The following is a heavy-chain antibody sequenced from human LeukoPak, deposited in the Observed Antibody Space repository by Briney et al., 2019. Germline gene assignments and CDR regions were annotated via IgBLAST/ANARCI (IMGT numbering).Heavy chain of an antibody. CDR2: IYTSGST. V-gene: IGHV4-4*07. D-gene: IGHD3-22*01. Sequence: PSETLSLTCTVSGGSISSYYWSWIRQPAGKGLEWIGRIYTSGSTNYNPSLKSRVTMSVDTSKNQFSLKLSSVTAADTAVYYCARDRIYYDSSGYYYFDYWGHGTLVTVSS. CDR1: GGSISSYY. J-gene: IGHJ4*01. CDR3: ARDRIYYDSSGYYYFDY.